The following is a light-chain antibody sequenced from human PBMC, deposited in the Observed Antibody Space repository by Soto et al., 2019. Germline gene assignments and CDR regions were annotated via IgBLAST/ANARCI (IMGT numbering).Light chain of an antibody. CDR2: EAS. Sequence: EIVLTQSPATLSLSPGERATLSFRASQSVGNNLSCYQQKPGQAPGLLIYEASTRATGIPARFSGSGSGTDFTLTISSLEPEDFAVYYCQQRSNWITFGQGTRLEI. J-gene: IGKJ5*01. CDR1: QSVGNN. CDR3: QQRSNWIT. V-gene: IGKV3-11*01.